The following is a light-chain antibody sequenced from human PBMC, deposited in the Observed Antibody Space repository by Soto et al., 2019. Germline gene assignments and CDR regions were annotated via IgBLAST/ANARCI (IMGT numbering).Light chain of an antibody. CDR2: DAS. J-gene: IGKJ5*01. V-gene: IGKV3-11*01. CDR3: QQRSNWIT. CDR1: QSVSNNY. Sequence: VMTQSPATLSLSPGERATLSCRASQSVSNNYLAWYQQKPGQAPRLLIYDASYRATGIPARFSGSGSGTDFTLTISSLEPEDFAIYYCQQRSNWITFGQGTRLE.